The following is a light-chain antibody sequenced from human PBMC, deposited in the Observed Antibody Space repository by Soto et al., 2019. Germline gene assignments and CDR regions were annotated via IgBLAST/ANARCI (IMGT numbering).Light chain of an antibody. CDR2: KAS. J-gene: IGKJ1*01. CDR3: QQYNSDFTWT. CDR1: QSISNW. V-gene: IGKV1-5*03. Sequence: DIRINLAPTILSGSLPHRCLFTFLSSQSISNWLAWYQQKPGKAPKLLIYKASSLESGVQSRFSGSGSGTEFTLTISSLQPDDFATYYCQQYNSDFTWTFGEGSKVDIK.